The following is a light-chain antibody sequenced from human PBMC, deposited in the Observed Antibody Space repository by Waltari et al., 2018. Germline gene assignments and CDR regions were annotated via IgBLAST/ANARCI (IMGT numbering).Light chain of an antibody. V-gene: IGKV3-20*01. J-gene: IGKJ1*01. CDR1: QSVGRS. CDR3: QHYVSLPVT. Sequence: EILLTQSPGTLSLSPGERATLSCRAGQSVGRSLAWYQQKPGQPPRLLIYGSSNRATGTPDRFGGGGSGTDFSLTISRLEPEDVAAYYCQHYVSLPVTFGQGTKVEIK. CDR2: GSS.